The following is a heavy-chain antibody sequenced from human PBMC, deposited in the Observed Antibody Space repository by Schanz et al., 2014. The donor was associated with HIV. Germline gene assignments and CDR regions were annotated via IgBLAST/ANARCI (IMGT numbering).Heavy chain of an antibody. CDR3: SKATSGSRGWYTGSD. J-gene: IGHJ4*02. Sequence: QVQLVESGGGVVQPGRSLRLSCAGSGFSFDTFGIHWVRQAPGKGLEWVAVTSYDGTKKHYADSVKGRVTISRDNSKNILYLQMNSLRAEDTALYYCSKATSGSRGWYTGSDWGQGTLVTVSS. CDR1: GFSFDTFG. CDR2: TSYDGTKK. D-gene: IGHD6-19*01. V-gene: IGHV3-30*18.